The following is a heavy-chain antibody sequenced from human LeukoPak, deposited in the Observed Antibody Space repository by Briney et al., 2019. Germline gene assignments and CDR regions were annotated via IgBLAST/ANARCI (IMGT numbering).Heavy chain of an antibody. V-gene: IGHV3-21*01. Sequence: PGGSLRLSCAASGFTFNSYAMNWVCQAPGKGLEWVSSISSSSSYIYYADSVKGRFTISRDNAKNSLYLQMNSLRAEDTAVYYCARDIGAYYYDSSGYSSYFDYWGQGTLVTVSS. D-gene: IGHD3-22*01. CDR2: ISSSSSYI. CDR1: GFTFNSYA. J-gene: IGHJ4*02. CDR3: ARDIGAYYYDSSGYSSYFDY.